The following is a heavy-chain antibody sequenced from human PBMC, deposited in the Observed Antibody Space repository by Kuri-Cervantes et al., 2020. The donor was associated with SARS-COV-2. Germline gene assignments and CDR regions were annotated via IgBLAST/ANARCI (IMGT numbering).Heavy chain of an antibody. CDR2: INPNSGGT. J-gene: IGHJ4*02. CDR1: GYTFTGYY. CDR3: ARVISRITNPYYFDY. Sequence: ASVKVSCKASGYTFTGYYMHWVRQAPGQGLEWMGWINPNSGGTNYAQKFQGWVTMTRDMSISTAYMELSRLRSDDTAVYYCARVISRITNPYYFDYWGQGTLVTVSS. D-gene: IGHD3-3*01. V-gene: IGHV1-2*04.